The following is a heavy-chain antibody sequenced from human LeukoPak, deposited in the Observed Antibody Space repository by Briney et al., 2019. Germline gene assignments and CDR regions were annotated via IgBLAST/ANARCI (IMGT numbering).Heavy chain of an antibody. J-gene: IGHJ4*02. Sequence: VSVKVSCKVSGYTLTELSMHWVRQAPGKGLEWMGGFDPEDGETIYAQKFQGRVTMTEDTSTDTAYMELSSLRSEDTAVYYCATPHYYDSSGYSDSFDYWGQGTLVTVSS. D-gene: IGHD3-22*01. CDR1: GYTLTELS. CDR2: FDPEDGET. CDR3: ATPHYYDSSGYSDSFDY. V-gene: IGHV1-24*01.